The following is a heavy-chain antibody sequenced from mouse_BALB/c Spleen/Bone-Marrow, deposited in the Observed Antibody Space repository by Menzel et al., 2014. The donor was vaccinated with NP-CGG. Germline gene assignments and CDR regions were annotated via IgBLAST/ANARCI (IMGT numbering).Heavy chain of an antibody. Sequence: QVQLQQSGAELVRPGASVKLSCKASGYSFTNYWMNWMKQRPGQGLEWIGMIHPSDSETRLNQKFKDKATLTVDKSSSTAHMQLSSPTSEDSAVYYCASDDYDGSWFAYWGQGTLVTVSA. D-gene: IGHD2-4*01. CDR2: IHPSDSET. CDR1: GYSFTNYW. V-gene: IGHV1-74*01. J-gene: IGHJ3*01. CDR3: ASDDYDGSWFAY.